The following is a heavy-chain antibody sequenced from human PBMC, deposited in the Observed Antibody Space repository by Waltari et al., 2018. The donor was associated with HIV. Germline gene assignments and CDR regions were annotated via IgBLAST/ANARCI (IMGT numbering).Heavy chain of an antibody. D-gene: IGHD1-26*01. Sequence: EVQLVESGGGLVQPGGSLRLSCAASGFPFSSYWMHWVRQAPGTGLVWVSRSNSDGSTTSYAGSVKGRFTIARDNAKNTLYLQMNSLRAADTALYYCVRGPAEWELPAYFDYWGQGTLVTVSS. CDR2: SNSDGSTT. CDR3: VRGPAEWELPAYFDY. CDR1: GFPFSSYW. V-gene: IGHV3-74*01. J-gene: IGHJ4*02.